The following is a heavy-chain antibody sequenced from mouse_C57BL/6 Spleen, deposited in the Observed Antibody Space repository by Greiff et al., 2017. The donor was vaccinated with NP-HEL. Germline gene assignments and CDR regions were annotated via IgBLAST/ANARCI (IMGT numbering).Heavy chain of an antibody. CDR3: ARSLDSSGYVVGRSWFAY. CDR1: GYSFTDYN. CDR2: INPNYGTT. D-gene: IGHD3-2*02. V-gene: IGHV1-39*01. Sequence: EVQGVESGPELVKPGASVKISCKASGYSFTDYNMNWVKQSNGKSLEWIGVINPNYGTTSYNQKFKGKATLTVDQSSSTAYMQLNSLTSEDSAVYYCARSLDSSGYVVGRSWFAYWGQGTLVTVSA. J-gene: IGHJ3*01.